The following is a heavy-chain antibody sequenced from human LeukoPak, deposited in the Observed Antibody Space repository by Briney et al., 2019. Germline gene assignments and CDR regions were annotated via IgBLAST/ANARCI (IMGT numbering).Heavy chain of an antibody. CDR1: EFTFSSYW. D-gene: IGHD2-21*01. Sequence: GGSLRLSCTASEFTFSSYWMSWVRQAPGKGLEWVANIKQDGSEKDYVDSVKGRFTISRDNAKNSLYLQMNNLRAEDTAVYYCARYCGGDCYGMDVWGQGTTVTVSS. CDR3: ARYCGGDCYGMDV. CDR2: IKQDGSEK. J-gene: IGHJ6*02. V-gene: IGHV3-7*01.